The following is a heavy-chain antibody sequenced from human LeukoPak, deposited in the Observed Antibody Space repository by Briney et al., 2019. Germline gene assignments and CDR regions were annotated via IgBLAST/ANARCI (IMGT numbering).Heavy chain of an antibody. CDR3: ARSYYHYYMDV. CDR2: ITNSASRT. J-gene: IGHJ6*03. CDR1: GFTFSDSY. Sequence: GGSLRLSCAASGFTFSDSYMNWIRQAPGKGLEWVSYITNSASRTYYADSVKGRFTISRDNAKNSLYLQMNSLRAEDTAVYYCARSYYHYYMDVWGKGTTVTVSS. V-gene: IGHV3-11*04.